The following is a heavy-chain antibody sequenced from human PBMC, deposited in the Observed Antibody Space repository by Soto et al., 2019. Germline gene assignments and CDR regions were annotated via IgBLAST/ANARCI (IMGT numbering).Heavy chain of an antibody. Sequence: QVQLVQSGAEVKKPGASVKVSCKASGYTFTSYAMHCVRQAPGQRLEWMGWINAGNGNTKYSQKFQGRVTITRDTSASTAYMELSSLRSEDTAVYYCASSRITMVPYGMDVWGQGTTVTVSS. D-gene: IGHD3-10*01. V-gene: IGHV1-3*01. J-gene: IGHJ6*02. CDR1: GYTFTSYA. CDR2: INAGNGNT. CDR3: ASSRITMVPYGMDV.